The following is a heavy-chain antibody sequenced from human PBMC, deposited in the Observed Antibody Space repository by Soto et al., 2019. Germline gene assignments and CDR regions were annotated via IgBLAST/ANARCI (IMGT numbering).Heavy chain of an antibody. V-gene: IGHV3-33*01. D-gene: IGHD3-10*01. CDR1: GFTFSSYG. J-gene: IGHJ6*02. Sequence: QVQLVESGGGVVQPGRSLRLSCAASGFTFSSYGMHWVRQAPGKGLEWVAVIWYDGSNKYYADSVKGRFTISRDNSKNTLYLQMNSLRAEDTAVYYCERGKLLIAHYGMDVWGQGTTVTVSS. CDR3: ERGKLLIAHYGMDV. CDR2: IWYDGSNK.